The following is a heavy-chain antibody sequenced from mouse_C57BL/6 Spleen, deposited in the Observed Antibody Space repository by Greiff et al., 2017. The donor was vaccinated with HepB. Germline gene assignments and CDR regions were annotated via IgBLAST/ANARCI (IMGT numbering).Heavy chain of an antibody. D-gene: IGHD2-12*01. Sequence: EVQLVESGPGLVKPSQSLSLTCSVTGYSITSGYYWHWIRQFPGNKLEWMGYISYDGSNNYNPSLKNRISITRDTSKNQFFLKLNSVTTEDTATYYCAREEVTTNYYARDYWGQGTSVTVSS. CDR3: AREEVTTNYYARDY. V-gene: IGHV3-6*01. J-gene: IGHJ4*01. CDR1: GYSITSGYY. CDR2: ISYDGSN.